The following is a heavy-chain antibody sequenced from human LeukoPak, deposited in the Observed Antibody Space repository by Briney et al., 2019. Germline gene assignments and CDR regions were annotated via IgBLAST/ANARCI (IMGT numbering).Heavy chain of an antibody. Sequence: GGSLRLSCAASGFTFSGSAMHWVRQASGKGLGWLGRIRSKADSYTTAYAASVKGRFIVSRDDSKNTAYLQMNSLKTEDTAVYYCRAAADLNDYWGQGTLVTVSS. CDR2: IRSKADSYTT. J-gene: IGHJ4*02. CDR1: GFTFSGSA. CDR3: RAAADLNDY. V-gene: IGHV3-73*01. D-gene: IGHD6-13*01.